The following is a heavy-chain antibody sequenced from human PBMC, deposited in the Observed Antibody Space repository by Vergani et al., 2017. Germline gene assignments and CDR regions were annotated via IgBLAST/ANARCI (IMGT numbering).Heavy chain of an antibody. CDR1: GDSVISTDYH. CDR3: ASKRGACRAAYCHSYDF. CDR2: MDYSGST. Sequence: QVQLQESGPGLVKPSETLSLTCTVSGDSVISTDYHWGLIRQPPGKGLEWIGSMDYSGSTSYNPSLESRISISFETPKNQVSLRLTSVTAADTAVYYCASKRGACRAAYCHSYDFWGPGTLVGVSS. V-gene: IGHV4-39*01. J-gene: IGHJ4*02. D-gene: IGHD2-15*01.